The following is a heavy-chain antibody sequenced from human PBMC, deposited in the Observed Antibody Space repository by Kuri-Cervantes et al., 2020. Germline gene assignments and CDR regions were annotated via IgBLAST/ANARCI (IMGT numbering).Heavy chain of an antibody. CDR2: IRYDGSNK. J-gene: IGHJ5*01. CDR1: GFTFSSYG. Sequence: GESLKISCAASGFTFSSYGMHWVRQAPGKGLEWVAFIRYDGSNKYYADSVKGRFTVSRDNAKNSLFLQMNGLRSEDTALYFCVRDIFFGSMVSTRGFESWGHGTLVTVSS. CDR3: VRDIFFGSMVSTRGFES. D-gene: IGHD2-15*01. V-gene: IGHV3-30*02.